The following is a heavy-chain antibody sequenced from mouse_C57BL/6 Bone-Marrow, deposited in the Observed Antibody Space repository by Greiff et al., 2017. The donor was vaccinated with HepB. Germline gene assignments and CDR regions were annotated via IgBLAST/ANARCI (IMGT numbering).Heavy chain of an antibody. CDR3: ARNRGAMDY. J-gene: IGHJ4*01. CDR1: GFNFTDYY. Sequence: DVKLVESGGGLVQPGGSLSLSCAASGFNFTDYYMSWVRQPPGKALEWLGFIRNKANGYTTEYSASVKGRFTISRDNSQSILYLQMNALRAEDSATYYCARNRGAMDYWGQGPSVTVSS. V-gene: IGHV7-3*01. CDR2: IRNKANGYTT.